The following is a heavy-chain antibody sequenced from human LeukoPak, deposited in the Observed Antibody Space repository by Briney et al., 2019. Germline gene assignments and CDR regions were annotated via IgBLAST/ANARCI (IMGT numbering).Heavy chain of an antibody. CDR1: GFSLSSYA. D-gene: IGHD4-17*01. V-gene: IGHV3-23*01. CDR2: TSSSDDGK. J-gene: IGHJ4*02. Sequence: GGSLRLSCTVSGFSLSSYAMSWVRRAPGKGLEWVSATSSSDDGKYYADSVRGRFTISRDNSRNTLYLQMNSLRPEDTAVYYCAKENWPTVTIPGRTYFDYWGQGTLATVSS. CDR3: AKENWPTVTIPGRTYFDY.